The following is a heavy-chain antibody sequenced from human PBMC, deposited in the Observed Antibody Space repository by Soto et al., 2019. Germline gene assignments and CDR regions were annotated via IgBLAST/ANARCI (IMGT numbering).Heavy chain of an antibody. CDR2: IYWNEDE. J-gene: IGHJ5*02. V-gene: IGHV2-5*01. Sequence: QITLKESGPTLLKPTQTLTLTCTLSGFSLSTSGEGVGWIRQSPGKALEWLALIYWNEDERYTPSLRSRLTITKDISKNQVVFTMTNMDPVDTATYYCAHSKGGGNSAWFDPWGQGTLVTVSS. D-gene: IGHD1-26*01. CDR3: AHSKGGGNSAWFDP. CDR1: GFSLSTSGEG.